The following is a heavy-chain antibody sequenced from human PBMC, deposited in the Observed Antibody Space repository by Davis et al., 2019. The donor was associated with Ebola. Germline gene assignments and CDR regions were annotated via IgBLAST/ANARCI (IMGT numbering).Heavy chain of an antibody. CDR3: ARRAVAGTKGYYYYYYGMDV. J-gene: IGHJ6*02. CDR1: GFTVSSNY. CDR2: IYSGGST. Sequence: GESLKISCAASGFTVSSNYMGWVRQAPGKGLEWVSVIYSGGSTYYADSVKGRFTISRDNSKNTLYLQMNSLRAEDTAVYYCARRAVAGTKGYYYYYYGMDVWGQGTTVTVSS. V-gene: IGHV3-66*01. D-gene: IGHD6-19*01.